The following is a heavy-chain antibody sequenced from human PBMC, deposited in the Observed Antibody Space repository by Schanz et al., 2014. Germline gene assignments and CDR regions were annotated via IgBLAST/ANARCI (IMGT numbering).Heavy chain of an antibody. V-gene: IGHV3-48*01. Sequence: EADLVESGGGLIQRGESLRLSCSASGFSFSSYSMNWVRQAPGKGLEWLSYIDGKSTTVYYAASVKGRFTISRDNAKNSLFLQRNILRVEDTAVYYCARLSVGCGSGRWDVWGQGTSVTVSS. J-gene: IGHJ6*02. CDR3: ARLSVGCGSGRWDV. CDR2: IDGKSTTV. D-gene: IGHD3-10*01. CDR1: GFSFSSYS.